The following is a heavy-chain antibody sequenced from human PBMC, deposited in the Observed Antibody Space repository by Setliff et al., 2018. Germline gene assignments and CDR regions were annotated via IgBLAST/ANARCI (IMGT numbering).Heavy chain of an antibody. J-gene: IGHJ4*02. V-gene: IGHV4-39*01. Sequence: PSETLSLTCTVSGGSISRNSYYWGWIRQPPGKGLEWIGSIYSSGSTYYNPSLKSRVAISADTSKNQFSLKLNSVTAADTAVYYCARHADRFWGWDFDYWGQGTLVTVSS. D-gene: IGHD3-16*01. CDR2: IYSSGST. CDR3: ARHADRFWGWDFDY. CDR1: GGSISRNSYY.